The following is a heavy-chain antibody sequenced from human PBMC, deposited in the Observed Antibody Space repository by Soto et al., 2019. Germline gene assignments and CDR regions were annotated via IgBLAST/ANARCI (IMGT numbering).Heavy chain of an antibody. V-gene: IGHV1-18*01. D-gene: IGHD6-13*01. CDR2: ISAYNGNT. Sequence: QVQLVQSGAEVKKPGASVKVSCKASGYTFTSYGISWVRQDPGQGLEWMGWISAYNGNTNYAQKLQDRVTMTTDTSTTTAYVELRSLRSDDTAVYYCARDEYSSSCLDYCGKGTLVTVSS. CDR3: ARDEYSSSCLDY. CDR1: GYTFTSYG. J-gene: IGHJ4*02.